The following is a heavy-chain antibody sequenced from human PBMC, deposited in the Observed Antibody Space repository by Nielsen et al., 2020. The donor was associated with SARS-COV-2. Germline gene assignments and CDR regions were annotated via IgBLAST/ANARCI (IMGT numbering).Heavy chain of an antibody. CDR2: IIGSGRGT. D-gene: IGHD2-2*02. Sequence: GESLKISCAASGFTFSSYAMSWVRQAPGKGLEWVSGIIGSGRGTYYADSVKGRFTISRDNSKDMLYLQMNSLRAEDTAIYYCAREACINIDCYTTSWGQGTLVTVSS. J-gene: IGHJ5*02. V-gene: IGHV3-23*01. CDR3: AREACINIDCYTTS. CDR1: GFTFSSYA.